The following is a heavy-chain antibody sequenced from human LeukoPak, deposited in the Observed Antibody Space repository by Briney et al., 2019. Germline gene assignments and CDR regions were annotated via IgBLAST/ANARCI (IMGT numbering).Heavy chain of an antibody. CDR2: IYYSGST. D-gene: IGHD7-27*01. Sequence: PSQTLSLTCTVSGGSISSGDYYWSWIRQPPGKGLEWIGYIYYSGSTYHNPSLKSRVTISVDTSKNQFSLKLSSVTAADTAVYYCARTGDLYGADFDYWGQGTLVTVSS. CDR1: GGSISSGDYY. CDR3: ARTGDLYGADFDY. J-gene: IGHJ4*02. V-gene: IGHV4-30-4*01.